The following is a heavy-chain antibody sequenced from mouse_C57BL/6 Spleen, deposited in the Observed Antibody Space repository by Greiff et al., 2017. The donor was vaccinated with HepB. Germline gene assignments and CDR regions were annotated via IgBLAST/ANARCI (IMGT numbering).Heavy chain of an antibody. CDR3: ARDYYGSSYDDWYFDV. V-gene: IGHV3-6*01. D-gene: IGHD1-1*01. CDR1: GYSITSGYY. CDR2: ISYDGSN. J-gene: IGHJ1*03. Sequence: EVQLVESGPGLVKPSQSLSLTCSVTGYSITSGYYWNWIRQFPGNKLEWMGYISYDGSNNYNPSLKNRISITRDTSKNQFFLKLNSVTTEDTATYYCARDYYGSSYDDWYFDVWGTGTTVTVSS.